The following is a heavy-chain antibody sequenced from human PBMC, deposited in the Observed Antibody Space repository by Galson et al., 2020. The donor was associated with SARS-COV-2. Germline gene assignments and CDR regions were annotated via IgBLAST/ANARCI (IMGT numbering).Heavy chain of an antibody. J-gene: IGHJ5*02. CDR2: FDPEDGEP. CDR1: GYTLTELS. D-gene: IGHD4-17*01. V-gene: IGHV1-24*01. Sequence: ASVKVSCKVSGYTLTELSMHWVRQAPGKGLEWMGGFDPEDGEPIYAQKFQGRVTMTEDTSTDTAYMELSSLRSEDTAVYYCATGPTTVITGWFDPWGQGTLVTVSS. CDR3: ATGPTTVITGWFDP.